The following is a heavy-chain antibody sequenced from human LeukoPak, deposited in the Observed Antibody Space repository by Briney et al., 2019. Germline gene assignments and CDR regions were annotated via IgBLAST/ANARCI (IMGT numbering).Heavy chain of an antibody. V-gene: IGHV3-11*01. D-gene: IGHD3-22*01. J-gene: IGHJ4*02. CDR2: ISSSGSTI. CDR3: ARAPSVSSSGLYYFDY. Sequence: GGSLRLSCAASGFTFSDYYMSWIRQAPGKGLEWVSYISSSGSTIYYADSVKGRFTISRDNAKNSLYLQMNSLRAEDTAVYYCARAPSVSSSGLYYFDYWGQGTLVTVYS. CDR1: GFTFSDYY.